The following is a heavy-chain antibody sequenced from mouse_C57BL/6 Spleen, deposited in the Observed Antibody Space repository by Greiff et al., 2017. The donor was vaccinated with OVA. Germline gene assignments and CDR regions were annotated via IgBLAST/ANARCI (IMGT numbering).Heavy chain of an antibody. Sequence: EVQLQQSGPELVKPGASVKIPCKASGYTFTDYNMDWVKQSHGKSLEWIGDINPNNGGTIYNQKFKGKATLTVDKSSSTSYLKLRSLTSEDTAVYYCARRLTGRYVDDWGQGTTLTVSS. J-gene: IGHJ2*01. D-gene: IGHD4-1*01. CDR2: INPNNGGT. CDR1: GYTFTDYN. V-gene: IGHV1-18*01. CDR3: ARRLTGRYVDD.